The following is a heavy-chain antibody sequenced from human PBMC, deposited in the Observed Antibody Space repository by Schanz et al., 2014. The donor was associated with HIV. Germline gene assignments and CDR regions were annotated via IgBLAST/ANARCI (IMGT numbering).Heavy chain of an antibody. CDR3: ARSPSYGMDV. CDR2: IKQDGSEK. V-gene: IGHV3-7*01. CDR1: GFTYSSYW. Sequence: EVQLMESGGGLVQPGGSLRLSCAASGFTYSSYWMSWVRQAPGKGLEWVANIKQDGSEKYYVDSVKGRFTVSRDNAKNSLSLQMNSLRAEDTAVYYCARSPSYGMDVWGQGTTVTVSS. J-gene: IGHJ6*02.